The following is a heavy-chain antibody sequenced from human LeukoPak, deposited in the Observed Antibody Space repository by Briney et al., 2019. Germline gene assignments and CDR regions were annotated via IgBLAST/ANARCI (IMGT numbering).Heavy chain of an antibody. CDR2: ISPTGSTT. D-gene: IGHD6-6*01. J-gene: IGHJ4*02. Sequence: GGSLRLSCTAPGFSFSGHWMHWARQLPGKGLVWVSRISPTGSTTSYADSVKGRFTVSRDNAKNTLYLQVNNLRAEDTAVYYCARGPNSNWSGLDFWGQGTLLTVSS. CDR3: ARGPNSNWSGLDF. CDR1: GFSFSGHW. V-gene: IGHV3-74*01.